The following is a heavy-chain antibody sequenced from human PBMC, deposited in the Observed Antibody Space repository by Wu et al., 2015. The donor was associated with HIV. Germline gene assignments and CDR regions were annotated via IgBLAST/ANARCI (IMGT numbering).Heavy chain of an antibody. J-gene: IGHJ6*02. V-gene: IGHV1-18*01. CDR1: GYTFTTYG. CDR2: ISGDNGNT. CDR3: ARGSVVVVVAATLPYYYGMDV. D-gene: IGHD2-15*01. Sequence: QVQLVQSGAEVKKPGASMKVSCKSSGYTFTTYGITWVRQAPGLGFEWMGWISGDNGNTNYAQKFEGRVTMTADTSMSTAFLEVRGLRSDDTAVYYCARGSVVVVVAATLPYYYGMDVWGQGTTVTVSS.